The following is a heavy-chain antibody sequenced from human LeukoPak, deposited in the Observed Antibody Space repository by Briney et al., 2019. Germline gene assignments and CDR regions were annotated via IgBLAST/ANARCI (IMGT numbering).Heavy chain of an antibody. CDR3: ARDGAILAVAPRDY. V-gene: IGHV4-38-2*02. CDR2: IYHSGST. J-gene: IGHJ4*02. CDR1: GYSISSGYY. D-gene: IGHD6-19*01. Sequence: PSETLSLTCTVSGYSISSGYYWGWIRQPPGKGLEWIGSIYHSGSTYYNPSLKSRVTISVDTSKNQFSLKLSSVTAADTAVYYCARDGAILAVAPRDYWGQGTLVTVSS.